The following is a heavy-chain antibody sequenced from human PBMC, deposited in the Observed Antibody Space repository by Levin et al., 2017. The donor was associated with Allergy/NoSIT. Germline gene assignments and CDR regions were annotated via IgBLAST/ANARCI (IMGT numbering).Heavy chain of an antibody. CDR2: IYYSGST. CDR3: ARPDSGSYEFEH. Sequence: SQTLSLTCTVSGGSISSYYWSWIRQPPGKGLEWIGYIYYSGSTTYNPSLKSRVTISVDTSKNQFSLKLNSVTAADTAVYYCARPDSGSYEFEHWGQGTLVTVSS. CDR1: GGSISSYY. V-gene: IGHV4-59*01. D-gene: IGHD1-26*01. J-gene: IGHJ1*01.